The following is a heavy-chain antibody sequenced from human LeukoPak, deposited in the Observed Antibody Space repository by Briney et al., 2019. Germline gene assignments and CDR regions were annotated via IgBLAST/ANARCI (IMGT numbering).Heavy chain of an antibody. J-gene: IGHJ3*02. CDR1: GASISSSY. Sequence: SETLSLTCTVSGASISSSYWSWIRQPPGKRLQWIGYIYYNGNTNSNPSLKSRVTISADTSKNRFSLKLSSVTAADTAIYYCVRGNYDNRGYSNAFDTWGQGTMVTVSP. CDR3: VRGNYDNRGYSNAFDT. D-gene: IGHD3-22*01. CDR2: IYYNGNT. V-gene: IGHV4-59*01.